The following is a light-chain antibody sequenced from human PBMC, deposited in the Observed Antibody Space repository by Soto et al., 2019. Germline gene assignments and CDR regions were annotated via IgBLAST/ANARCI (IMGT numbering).Light chain of an antibody. Sequence: EIVMTQSPATLSVSPGDGVTLSCRASQSVSSSLAWYQQNPAQTPRLLIYGASTRSAGISVRFSGSRSGTEYTPIISSRQSEDFAVYYCQQYDNRPPFTFGPGTKLEIK. CDR2: GAS. CDR1: QSVSSS. V-gene: IGKV3-15*01. J-gene: IGKJ2*01. CDR3: QQYDNRPPFT.